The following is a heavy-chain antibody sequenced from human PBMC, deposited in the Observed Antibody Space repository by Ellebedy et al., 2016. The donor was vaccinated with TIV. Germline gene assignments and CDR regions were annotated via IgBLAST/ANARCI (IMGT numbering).Heavy chain of an antibody. CDR1: GGSFSSYV. J-gene: IGHJ1*01. CDR2: IIPVLETP. Sequence: AASVKVSCKASGGSFSSYVISWVRQAPGQGLEWMGGIIPVLETPNYAQKFQGRLTVSADKPTNTAYMELSSLTSEDTAVYYCAADLASVGQWGQGTLVIVSS. D-gene: IGHD1-26*01. V-gene: IGHV1-69*10. CDR3: AADLASVGQ.